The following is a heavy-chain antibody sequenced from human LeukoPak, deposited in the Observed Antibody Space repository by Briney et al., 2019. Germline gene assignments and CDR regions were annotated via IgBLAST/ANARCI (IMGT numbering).Heavy chain of an antibody. D-gene: IGHD2-21*02. Sequence: PGGSLRLSCAASGFTFSSYEMNWVRQAPGQGLEWVSYISGSGTTIYYADSVKGRFTISRDNAKNSLYLQMNSLRAEDTAVYYCARDLKYCGGDCYSVYWGPGTLVTVSS. CDR3: ARDLKYCGGDCYSVY. J-gene: IGHJ4*02. CDR1: GFTFSSYE. V-gene: IGHV3-48*03. CDR2: ISGSGTTI.